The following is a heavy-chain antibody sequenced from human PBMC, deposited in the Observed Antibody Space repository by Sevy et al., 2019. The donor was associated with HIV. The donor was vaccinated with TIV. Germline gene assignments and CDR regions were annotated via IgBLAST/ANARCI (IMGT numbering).Heavy chain of an antibody. J-gene: IGHJ3*02. CDR3: VRASGRLGHAFDI. CDR2: INHSGST. D-gene: IGHD7-27*01. Sequence: SETLSLTCAVYGGSFSGYYWSWIRQPPGKGLEWIGEINHSGSTNYNPSLKSRVTISVDTSKNQFSLKLSSVTAADTAVYYCVRASGRLGHAFDIWGQGTMVTVSS. V-gene: IGHV4-34*01. CDR1: GGSFSGYY.